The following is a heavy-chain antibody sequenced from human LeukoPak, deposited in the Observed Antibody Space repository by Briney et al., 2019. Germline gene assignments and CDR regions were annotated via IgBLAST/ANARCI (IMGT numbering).Heavy chain of an antibody. CDR3: ARDGHGGNSFDY. CDR2: INANSGGT. V-gene: IGHV1-2*02. J-gene: IGHJ4*02. Sequence: ASVKVSCKASGYTFTGYYMHWVRQAPGQGLEWMGWINANSGGTDYAQKFQDRVTMTRDASISTAYMELSRLTSDDTAVYYCARDGHGGNSFDYWGQGTLVSVSS. D-gene: IGHD4-23*01. CDR1: GYTFTGYY.